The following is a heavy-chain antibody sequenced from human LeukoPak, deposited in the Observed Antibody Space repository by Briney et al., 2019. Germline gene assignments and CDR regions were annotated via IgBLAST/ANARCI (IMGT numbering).Heavy chain of an antibody. D-gene: IGHD3-10*01. CDR2: VSGSGGGT. Sequence: GGSLRLSCAASGFTFSRYAMSWVRQAPGKGLEWVSAVSGSGGGTYYADSVRGLFTISRDNSKNTLYLQMNSLRAEDTAVYYCAKRMIRGVNHDAFDLWGQGTMVTDSS. CDR1: GFTFSRYA. CDR3: AKRMIRGVNHDAFDL. V-gene: IGHV3-23*01. J-gene: IGHJ3*01.